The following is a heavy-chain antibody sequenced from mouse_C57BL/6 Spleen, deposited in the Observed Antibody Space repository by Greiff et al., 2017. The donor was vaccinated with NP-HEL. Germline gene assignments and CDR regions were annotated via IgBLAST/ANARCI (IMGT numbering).Heavy chain of an antibody. CDR1: GFNIKDDY. CDR3: TSLLPPAMDY. D-gene: IGHD1-1*01. V-gene: IGHV14-4*01. Sequence: DVKLQESGAELVRPGASVKLSCTASGFNIKDDYMHWVKQRPEQGLEWIGWIDPENGDTEYASKFQGKATITADTSSNTAYLQLSSLTSEDTAVYYCTSLLPPAMDYWGQGTSVTVSS. CDR2: IDPENGDT. J-gene: IGHJ4*01.